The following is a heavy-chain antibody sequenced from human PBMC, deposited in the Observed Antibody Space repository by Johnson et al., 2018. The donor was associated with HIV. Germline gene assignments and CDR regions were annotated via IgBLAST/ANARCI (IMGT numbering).Heavy chain of an antibody. Sequence: QVQLVESGGGLVQPGRSLRLSCAASGFTFDDYGMSWIRQAPGKGLECVSYISSSGRTIYYADSVKGRFTISRDNSKNTLYLQMDSLRAVDTAVFYCAKDRIRSTAPDTFDVWGQGTMVTVSS. CDR3: AKDRIRSTAPDTFDV. J-gene: IGHJ3*01. CDR1: GFTFDDYG. CDR2: ISSSGRTI. V-gene: IGHV3-11*01. D-gene: IGHD5-18*01.